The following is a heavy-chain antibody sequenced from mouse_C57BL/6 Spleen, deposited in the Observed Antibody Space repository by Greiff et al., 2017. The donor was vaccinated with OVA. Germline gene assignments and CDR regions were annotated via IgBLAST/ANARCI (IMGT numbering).Heavy chain of an antibody. CDR1: GYTFTSYW. V-gene: IGHV1-69*01. Sequence: QVQLQQPGAELVMPGASVKLSCKASGYTFTSYWMHWVKQRPGQGLEWIGEIDPSDSYTNYNQKFKGKATLTVDKSSSTAYMQLSSLTSEDSAVYYCAIKGSRAYWGQGTLVTVSA. D-gene: IGHD1-1*01. CDR3: AIKGSRAY. J-gene: IGHJ3*01. CDR2: IDPSDSYT.